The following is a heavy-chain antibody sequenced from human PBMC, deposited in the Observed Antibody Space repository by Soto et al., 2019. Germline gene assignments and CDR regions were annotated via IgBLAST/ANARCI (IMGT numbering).Heavy chain of an antibody. Sequence: QVQLVESGGGVVQPGRSLRLSCAASGFTFSSYAMHWVRQAPGKGLEWVAVISYDGSNKYYADSVKGRFTISRDNSKNTLYLQMNSLRAEDTAVYYCARDLGSGAYGYDYYYYYGMDVWGQGTTVTVSS. V-gene: IGHV3-30-3*01. J-gene: IGHJ6*02. CDR2: ISYDGSNK. D-gene: IGHD5-18*01. CDR1: GFTFSSYA. CDR3: ARDLGSGAYGYDYYYYYGMDV.